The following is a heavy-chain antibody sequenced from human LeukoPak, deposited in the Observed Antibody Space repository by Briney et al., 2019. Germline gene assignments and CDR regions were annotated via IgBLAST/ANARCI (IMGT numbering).Heavy chain of an antibody. CDR1: GFTFSSYA. Sequence: TGGSLRLSCAASGFTFSSYAMSWVRQAPGKGLEWVSAISGSGGSTYYADSVKGRFTISRDNSKNTLYLQMNSLRAEDTAVYYCAREVPWGYVWGSYSGVLDYWGQGTLVTVSS. CDR3: AREVPWGYVWGSYSGVLDY. CDR2: ISGSGGST. V-gene: IGHV3-23*01. D-gene: IGHD3-16*01. J-gene: IGHJ4*02.